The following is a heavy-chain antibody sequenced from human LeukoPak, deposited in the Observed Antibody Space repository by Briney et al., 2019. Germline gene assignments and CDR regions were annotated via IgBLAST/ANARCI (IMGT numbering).Heavy chain of an antibody. V-gene: IGHV1-2*02. Sequence: ASVKVSCEASGYTFTGYYMHWVRQAPGQGLEWMGWINPNSGGTNYAQKFQGRVTMTRDTSISTAYMELSRLRSDDTAVYYCARDPSSGSYYHNWFDPWGQGTLVTVSS. D-gene: IGHD3-10*01. CDR3: ARDPSSGSYYHNWFDP. CDR2: INPNSGGT. J-gene: IGHJ5*02. CDR1: GYTFTGYY.